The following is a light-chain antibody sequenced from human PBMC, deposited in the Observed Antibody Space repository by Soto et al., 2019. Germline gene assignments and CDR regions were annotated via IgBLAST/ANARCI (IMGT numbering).Light chain of an antibody. Sequence: DIQMTQSPSSLSASVGDRVTITCRASQSISTYLNWYQQTPGKAPKLLIYAASSLIYAASDLQSGVPSRFSGSGSGTDFTLTISSLQPEDFATYYCQQSYSTPYTFGQGTKLEIK. CDR3: QQSYSTPYT. V-gene: IGKV1-39*01. CDR2: AAS. CDR1: QSISTY. J-gene: IGKJ2*01.